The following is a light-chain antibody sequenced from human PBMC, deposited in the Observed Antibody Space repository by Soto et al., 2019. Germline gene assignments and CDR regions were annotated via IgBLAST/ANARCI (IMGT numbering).Light chain of an antibody. J-gene: IGLJ1*01. CDR3: CSYVGATNYV. V-gene: IGLV2-23*01. CDR1: SSTVGGFNV. CDR2: EGI. Sequence: QSALTQPASVSGSPGQSITISCTGTSSTVGGFNVVSWYQQHPGKAPKVIIYEGIKRPSGVSNRFSGSNSGSTASLTISGLQAEDEADYCCCSYVGATNYVFGTGTKLTVL.